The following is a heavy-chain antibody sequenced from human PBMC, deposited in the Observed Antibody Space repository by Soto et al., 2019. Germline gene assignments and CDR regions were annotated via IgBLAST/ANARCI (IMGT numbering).Heavy chain of an antibody. J-gene: IGHJ4*02. CDR1: GGSISSTSYY. V-gene: IGHV4-39*01. CDR2: LYYSGNT. CDR3: ARQYYFGWGSYYNRPFDF. D-gene: IGHD3-10*01. Sequence: PSETLSLTCTVSGGSISSTSYYWGWIRQPPGKGLEWIGSLYYSGNTHYNPSLKSRVTISVDTAKNQFSLKLSSVTAADTAVYYCARQYYFGWGSYYNRPFDFWGQGTLVTVSS.